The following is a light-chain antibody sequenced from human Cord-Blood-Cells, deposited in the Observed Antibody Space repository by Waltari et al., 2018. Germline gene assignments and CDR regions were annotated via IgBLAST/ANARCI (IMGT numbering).Light chain of an antibody. CDR1: PSVLYSSNNKNY. V-gene: IGKV4-1*01. J-gene: IGKJ1*01. CDR3: QQYYSTPWT. CDR2: WAS. Sequence: DIVMTQSPDSLAVSLGERATINCKSSPSVLYSSNNKNYLAWYQQKPGQPPKLLIYWASTRESGVPDLFSGSGSGTDFTLTISSLQAEDVAVYYCQQYYSTPWTFGQGTKVEIK.